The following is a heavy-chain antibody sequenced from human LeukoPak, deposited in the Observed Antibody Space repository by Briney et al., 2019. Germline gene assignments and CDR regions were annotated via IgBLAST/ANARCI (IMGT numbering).Heavy chain of an antibody. CDR2: ISSGGSAI. J-gene: IGHJ4*02. V-gene: IGHV3-48*03. CDR3: ARNDYSSSSYFY. D-gene: IGHD6-6*01. Sequence: GGSLRLSCGASGFTFSGYEMNWVRQAPGKGLEWVSYISSGGSAIYYADSVKGRFTISRDNAKNSLYLQMNSLRAEDTAVYYCARNDYSSSSYFYWGQGTLVTVSS. CDR1: GFTFSGYE.